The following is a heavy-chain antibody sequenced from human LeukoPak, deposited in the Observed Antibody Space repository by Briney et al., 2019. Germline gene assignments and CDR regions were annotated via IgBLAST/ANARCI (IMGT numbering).Heavy chain of an antibody. V-gene: IGHV1-2*02. CDR1: GYPVTGSS. CDR3: ARGYVWIEMGLGY. J-gene: IGHJ4*02. CDR2: INPNRGHT. D-gene: IGHD3/OR15-3a*01. Sequence: GASVKASCKASGYPVTGSSIYRGPQAPRQRLKGRGGINPNRGHTNFAQTFQGRATKTRDTPISTAYMELSGLRSDDTAIYYCARGYVWIEMGLGYWGQGTLVTVSS.